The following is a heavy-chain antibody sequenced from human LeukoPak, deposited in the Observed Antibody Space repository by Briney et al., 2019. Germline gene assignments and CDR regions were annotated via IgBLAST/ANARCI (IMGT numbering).Heavy chain of an antibody. J-gene: IGHJ4*02. D-gene: IGHD3-10*01. CDR3: ARHRMVRGVISYYFDY. CDR1: GGSISSSSYY. V-gene: IGHV4-39*01. Sequence: PSETLSLTCTVSGGSISSSSYYWGWIRQPPGKGLEWIGSIYYSGSTYYNPSLKSRVTISVDTSKNQFSLKLSSVTAADTAVYYCARHRMVRGVISYYFDYWGQGTLVTVSS. CDR2: IYYSGST.